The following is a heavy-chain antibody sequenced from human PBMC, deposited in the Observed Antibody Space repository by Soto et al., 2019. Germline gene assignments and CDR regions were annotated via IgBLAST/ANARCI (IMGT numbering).Heavy chain of an antibody. CDR1: AYTLCSAS. D-gene: IGHD3-3*01. V-gene: IGHV3-48*02. J-gene: IGHJ6*02. Sequence: YLRASCAGSAYTLCSASMTYVCLARRKQLEAFSCISSSSSTLDYADSVKGRLTISSDNAKNSLYMKMNSLRDEDTAVYYCARDQYRKAIFGVAYGMDVWCQGT. CDR3: ARDQYRKAIFGVAYGMDV. CDR2: ISSSSSTL.